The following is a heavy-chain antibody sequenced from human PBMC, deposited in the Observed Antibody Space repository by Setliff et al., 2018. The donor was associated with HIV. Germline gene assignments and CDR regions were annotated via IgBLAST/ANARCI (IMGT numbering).Heavy chain of an antibody. CDR1: DFNFGDFT. V-gene: IGHV3-49*04. D-gene: IGHD1-26*01. Sequence: PGGSLRLSCAGSDFNFGDFTVSWVRQAPGKGLEWVASIGITTYGGTTDYAASVKGRFTISRDDYKSIAYLQMNSLKTEDTAVYYCARWELYYYYMDVWGKGTTVTVS. J-gene: IGHJ6*03. CDR3: ARWELYYYYMDV. CDR2: IGITTYGGTT.